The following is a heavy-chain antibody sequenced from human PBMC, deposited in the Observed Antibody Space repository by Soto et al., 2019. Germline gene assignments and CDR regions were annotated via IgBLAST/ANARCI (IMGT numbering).Heavy chain of an antibody. CDR1: GFTFTGND. Sequence: EVQLVESGGGLIQPGGSLRLSCAASGFTFTGNDMNWVRQAPGKGLEWVSLIYSSGSTYYADSVKGRFTISRDNSTNTLYLQMSSLRADDTAVYYCATRPLLPGAPWGQGTMVTVSS. CDR3: ATRPLLPGAP. V-gene: IGHV3-53*01. J-gene: IGHJ3*01. D-gene: IGHD3-22*01. CDR2: IYSSGST.